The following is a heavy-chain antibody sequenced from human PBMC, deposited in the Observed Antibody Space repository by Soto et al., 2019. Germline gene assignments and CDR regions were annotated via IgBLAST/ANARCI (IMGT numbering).Heavy chain of an antibody. CDR3: ARALGQWLDDAXDI. Sequence: GGSLRLSCAASAFIFSSYAMTWCRQAPGKGMEWVSAMSGSGDTTNYADSVKGRFTISRDNSKNTLYLQMNSLRAEDMAVYYCARALGQWLDDAXDIWGQGTXVTVSS. V-gene: IGHV3-23*01. CDR1: AFIFSSYA. D-gene: IGHD6-19*01. CDR2: MSGSGDTT. J-gene: IGHJ3*02.